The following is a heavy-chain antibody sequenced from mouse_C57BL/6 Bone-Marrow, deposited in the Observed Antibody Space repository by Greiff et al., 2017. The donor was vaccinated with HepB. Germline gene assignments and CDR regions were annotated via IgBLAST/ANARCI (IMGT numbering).Heavy chain of an antibody. CDR3: ARPYEYPYWYFDV. V-gene: IGHV1-61*01. J-gene: IGHJ1*03. Sequence: QVQLQQPGAELVRPGSSVKLSCKASGYTFTSYWMDWVKQRPGQGLEWIGNIYPSDSETHYNQKFKDKAPLTVDKSSSTAYMQLSSLPSEDSAVYYCARPYEYPYWYFDVWGTGTTVTVSS. CDR1: GYTFTSYW. D-gene: IGHD2-4*01. CDR2: IYPSDSET.